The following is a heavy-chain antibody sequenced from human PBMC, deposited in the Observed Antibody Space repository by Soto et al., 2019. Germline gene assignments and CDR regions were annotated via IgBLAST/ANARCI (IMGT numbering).Heavy chain of an antibody. Sequence: QVQLVQSGGGVVQPGRSLRLPCEASGFTFSSYSMNWVRQTPGKGLEWVAVVSYDGNRKYYADSVKGRFTISRDNAKNTLYLQMDNLRIEDTALYYCARGLVVTAKGWFDLWGQGTLVTVSP. V-gene: IGHV3-30-3*01. D-gene: IGHD2-21*02. CDR1: GFTFSSYS. CDR3: ARGLVVTAKGWFDL. CDR2: VSYDGNRK. J-gene: IGHJ5*02.